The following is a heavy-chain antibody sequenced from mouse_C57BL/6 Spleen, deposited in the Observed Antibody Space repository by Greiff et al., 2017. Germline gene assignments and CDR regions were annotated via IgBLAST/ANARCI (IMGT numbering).Heavy chain of an antibody. J-gene: IGHJ2*01. Sequence: EVQLQQSGPGLVKPSQSLSLTCSVTGYSITSGYYWNWIRQFPGNKLEWMGYISYDGSNNYNPSLKNRISITRDTSKNQFYLKLNSVTTEDTATYYCARVHYGNLYYFDYWGQGTTLTVSS. CDR1: GYSITSGYY. D-gene: IGHD2-1*01. V-gene: IGHV3-6*01. CDR2: ISYDGSN. CDR3: ARVHYGNLYYFDY.